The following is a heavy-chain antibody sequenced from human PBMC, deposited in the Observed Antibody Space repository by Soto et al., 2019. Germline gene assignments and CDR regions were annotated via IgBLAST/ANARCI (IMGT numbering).Heavy chain of an antibody. CDR2: IIPVFETP. CDR1: GGTFSNYG. D-gene: IGHD1-1*01. Sequence: QVQLVQSGAEVKKPGSSVKVSCKASGGTFSNYGINWVRQAPGQGLEWMGRIIPVFETPNYAQKFQGRVTISADESTSTAYLELSSLRSEDTAVYYCAREVPPKRYFDTWGQGTLVTVSS. J-gene: IGHJ4*02. CDR3: AREVPPKRYFDT. V-gene: IGHV1-69*15.